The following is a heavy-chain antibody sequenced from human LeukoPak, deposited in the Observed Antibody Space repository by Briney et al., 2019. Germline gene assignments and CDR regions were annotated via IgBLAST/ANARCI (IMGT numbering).Heavy chain of an antibody. V-gene: IGHV4-59*01. CDR1: GGSISSYY. CDR2: IYYSGST. D-gene: IGHD3-3*01. CDR3: ARKNYDFWSGYYDGFDP. Sequence: PSETLSLTCTVSGGSISSYYWSWIRQPPGKGLEWIGYIYYSGSTNYNPSLKSRVTISVDTSKNQFSLKLGSVTAADTAVYYCARKNYDFWSGYYDGFDPWGQGNLVTVSS. J-gene: IGHJ5*02.